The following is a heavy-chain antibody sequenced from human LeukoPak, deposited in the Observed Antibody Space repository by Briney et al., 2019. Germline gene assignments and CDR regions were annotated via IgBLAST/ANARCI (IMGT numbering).Heavy chain of an antibody. CDR3: ARDSGSYKPIDY. V-gene: IGHV4-34*01. Sequence: PSETLSLTCAVYGGPFSGYYWSWIRQPPGKGLEWIGEINHSGSTNYNPSLKSRVTISVDTSKNQFSLKLSSVTAADTAVYYCARDSGSYKPIDYWGQGTLVTVSS. J-gene: IGHJ4*02. CDR1: GGPFSGYY. D-gene: IGHD1-26*01. CDR2: INHSGST.